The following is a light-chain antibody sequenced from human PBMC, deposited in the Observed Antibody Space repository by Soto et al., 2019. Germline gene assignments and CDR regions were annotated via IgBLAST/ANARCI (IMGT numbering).Light chain of an antibody. J-gene: IGLJ2*01. CDR1: VVAKKY. CDR2: KDT. V-gene: IGLV3-27*01. CDR3: YSAADNNRVV. Sequence: SYELTQPSSVSVSPGQTARITCSGAVVAKKYARWFQQKPGQAPVLVIYKDTERPSGIPERFSGSTSGTTVTLTISGAQVEDEADYYCYSAADNNRVVFGGGTKLTVL.